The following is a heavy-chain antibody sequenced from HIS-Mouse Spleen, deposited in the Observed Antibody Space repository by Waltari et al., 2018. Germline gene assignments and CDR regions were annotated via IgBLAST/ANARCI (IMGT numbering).Heavy chain of an antibody. D-gene: IGHD3-3*01. J-gene: IGHJ3*02. CDR1: GGSISSYY. CDR3: ARDFHDFWSGYYGGDKKHDAFDI. V-gene: IGHV4-4*07. CDR2: IYTSGST. Sequence: QVQLQESGPGLVKPSETLSLTCTVSGGSISSYYWSWIRQPAGKGLEWIGRIYTSGSTNHNPSLKIGGTMSVDTSKNQFSLKLSSVTAADTAVYYCARDFHDFWSGYYGGDKKHDAFDIWGQGTMVTVSS.